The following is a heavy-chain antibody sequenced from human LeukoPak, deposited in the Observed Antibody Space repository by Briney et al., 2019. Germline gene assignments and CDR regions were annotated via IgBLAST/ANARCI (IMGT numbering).Heavy chain of an antibody. CDR1: GGTFSSYA. J-gene: IGHJ4*02. CDR2: IIPIFGTA. V-gene: IGHV1-69*13. Sequence: SVEVSCKASGGTFSSYAISWVRQAPGQGLEWMGGIIPIFGTANYAQKFQGRVTITADESTSTAYMELSSLRSEDTAVYYCASRPVGATGFDYWGQGTLVTVSS. D-gene: IGHD1-26*01. CDR3: ASRPVGATGFDY.